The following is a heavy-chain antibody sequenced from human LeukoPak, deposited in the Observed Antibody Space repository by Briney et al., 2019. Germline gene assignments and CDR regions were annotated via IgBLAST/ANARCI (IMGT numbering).Heavy chain of an antibody. D-gene: IGHD2-21*02. CDR2: VYFSGST. CDR1: GGSISSYF. V-gene: IGHV4-59*08. Sequence: SETLSLTCTVSGGSISSYFWSWVRQPPGKGLEWIGYVYFSGSTNYNPSLKSRVTISVDTSKNQFSLKLSSVTAADTAVYYCARLGVVVTAMSDYWGQGTLVTVSS. CDR3: ARLGVVVTAMSDY. J-gene: IGHJ4*02.